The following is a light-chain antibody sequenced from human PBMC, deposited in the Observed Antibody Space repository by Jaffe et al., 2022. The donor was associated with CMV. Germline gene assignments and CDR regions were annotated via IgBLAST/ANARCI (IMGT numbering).Light chain of an antibody. J-gene: IGKJ4*01. CDR2: GAS. V-gene: IGKV3-20*01. Sequence: EIVLTQSPDTLSLSPGERATLSCRASQNFNNNFLAWYQQKPGRAPRLLIYGASNRATGIPDRFSGSRSGTDFTLTISRLEPEDFAVYHCQQYGSSPLTFGGGTKVEMK. CDR3: QQYGSSPLT. CDR1: QNFNNNF.